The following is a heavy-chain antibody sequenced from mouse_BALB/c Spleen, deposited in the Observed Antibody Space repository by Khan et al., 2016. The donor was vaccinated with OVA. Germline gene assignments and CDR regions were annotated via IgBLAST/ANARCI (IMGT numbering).Heavy chain of an antibody. Sequence: EVQLVESGGDLVKPGGSLKLSCAASGFTFSSYSMSWVRQTPDKRLEWVASICSGGDYNYYPERVKGRFTISRDNAKNNLYLQMVDLKSEDTARYGCAGHLTGSFAYWGQGTLVTVSA. D-gene: IGHD4-1*01. CDR1: GFTFSSYS. CDR2: ICSGGDYN. CDR3: AGHLTGSFAY. J-gene: IGHJ3*01. V-gene: IGHV5-6*01.